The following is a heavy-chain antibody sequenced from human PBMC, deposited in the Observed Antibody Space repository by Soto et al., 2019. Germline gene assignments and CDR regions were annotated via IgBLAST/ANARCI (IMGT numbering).Heavy chain of an antibody. CDR2: IWYDGSNK. Sequence: QVQLVESGGGVVQPGRSLRLSCAASGFTFSSYGMHWVRQAPGKGLEWVAVIWYDGSNKYYADSVKGRFTISRDNSKNTLYLQMNSLRAEDTAVYYCARGRSIAARPLGVRDYWGQGTLVTVSS. CDR1: GFTFSSYG. V-gene: IGHV3-33*01. D-gene: IGHD6-6*01. CDR3: ARGRSIAARPLGVRDY. J-gene: IGHJ4*02.